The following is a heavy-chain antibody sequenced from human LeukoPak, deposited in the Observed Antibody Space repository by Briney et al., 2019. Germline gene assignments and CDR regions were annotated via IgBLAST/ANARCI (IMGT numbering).Heavy chain of an antibody. CDR3: ARGLDASMETAYDY. V-gene: IGHV1-69*05. CDR2: IIPIFGTS. CDR1: GGSFNAYA. D-gene: IGHD5-18*01. Sequence: SVKVTCKASGGSFNAYAISWVRQAPGQGLEWMGGIIPIFGTSNYAQKLQGRVTISTDESTSTAYMEVSSLRSEDTAIYYCARGLDASMETAYDYWGQGTLVTVSS. J-gene: IGHJ4*02.